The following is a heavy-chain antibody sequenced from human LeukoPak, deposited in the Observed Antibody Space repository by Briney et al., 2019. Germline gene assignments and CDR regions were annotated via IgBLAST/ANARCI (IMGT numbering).Heavy chain of an antibody. CDR1: GFTFSSYA. CDR2: ISSNGGGT. Sequence: GGSLRLSCSASGFTFSSYAMHWVRQAPGKGLEYVSAISSNGGGTYYADSVKGRFTISRDNSKNTLYLQMSSLRAEDTAVYYCVKSEDGYNLEYFQHWGQGTLVTVSS. J-gene: IGHJ1*01. V-gene: IGHV3-64D*09. CDR3: VKSEDGYNLEYFQH. D-gene: IGHD5-24*01.